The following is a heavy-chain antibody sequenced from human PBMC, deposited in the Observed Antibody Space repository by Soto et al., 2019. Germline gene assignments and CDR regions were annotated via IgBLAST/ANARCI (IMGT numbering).Heavy chain of an antibody. D-gene: IGHD3-16*01. CDR1: GFTFSSYA. V-gene: IGHV3-23*01. CDR3: AKVDYDYIWGSLNYFDY. Sequence: PGGSLRLSCAASGFTFSSYAMSWVRQAPGKGLEWVSAISGSGGSTYYADSVKGRFTISRDNSKNTLYLQMNSLRAEDTAVYYCAKVDYDYIWGSLNYFDYWGQGTLVTVSS. J-gene: IGHJ4*02. CDR2: ISGSGGST.